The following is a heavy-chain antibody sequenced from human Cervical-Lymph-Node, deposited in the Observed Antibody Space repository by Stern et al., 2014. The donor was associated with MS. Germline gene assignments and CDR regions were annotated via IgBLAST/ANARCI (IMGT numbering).Heavy chain of an antibody. Sequence: DQLVESGGGVVQPGRSLKLSCAASGFEFSSYGIHWVRQAPGKGLEWVAVIWYDGSKKFYAEFVKGRFTISRDNSKNTGYLQMNSLRAEDTAVYYCTGVNYDILTGYYSDYWGQGTLVTVSS. CDR2: IWYDGSKK. CDR3: TGVNYDILTGYYSDY. CDR1: GFEFSSYG. D-gene: IGHD3-9*01. V-gene: IGHV3-33*01. J-gene: IGHJ4*02.